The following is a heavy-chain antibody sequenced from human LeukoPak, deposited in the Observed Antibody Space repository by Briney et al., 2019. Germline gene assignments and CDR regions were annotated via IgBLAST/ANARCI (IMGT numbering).Heavy chain of an antibody. D-gene: IGHD3-22*01. CDR1: GYTFTNYG. CDR2: ISAYNGNT. J-gene: IGHJ1*01. CDR3: ARDYYDSSGYAEYFQH. Sequence: ASVKVSCKASGYTFTNYGISWVRQAPGQGLEWMGWISAYNGNTNYAQKLQGRVTMTTDTSTSPAYMELRSLRSDDTAVYYCARDYYDSSGYAEYFQHWGQGTLVTVSS. V-gene: IGHV1-18*01.